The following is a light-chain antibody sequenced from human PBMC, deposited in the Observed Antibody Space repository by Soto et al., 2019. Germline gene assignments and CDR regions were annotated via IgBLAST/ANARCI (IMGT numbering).Light chain of an antibody. CDR1: QSVSSH. J-gene: IGKJ1*01. Sequence: EIVMTQSPATLSVSPGEGATVSCRASQSVSSHLAWYQHKPGQAPRLLFYDASTRATGIPARFSGSGSGTDFTLTINGLEPEDFAVYYCQQRSNWPWTFGQGTKVDIK. V-gene: IGKV3-11*01. CDR3: QQRSNWPWT. CDR2: DAS.